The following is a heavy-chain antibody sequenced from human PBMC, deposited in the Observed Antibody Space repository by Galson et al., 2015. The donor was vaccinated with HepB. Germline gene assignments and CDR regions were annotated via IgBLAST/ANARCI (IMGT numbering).Heavy chain of an antibody. V-gene: IGHV3-66*01. CDR2: IYSGGST. D-gene: IGHD6-19*01. CDR1: GFTFSNHY. J-gene: IGHJ6*02. Sequence: SCAASGFTFSNHYTSWVRQAPGKGLEWVSVIYSGGSTYYADSVKGRFTISRDNSKNTLYFQMNSLRAEDTAVYYCARAILSLRIAVAGPVYGMDVWGQGTTVTVSS. CDR3: ARAILSLRIAVAGPVYGMDV.